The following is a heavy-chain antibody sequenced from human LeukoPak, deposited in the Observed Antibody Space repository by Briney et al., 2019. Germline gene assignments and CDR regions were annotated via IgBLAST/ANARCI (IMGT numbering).Heavy chain of an antibody. D-gene: IGHD1-20*01. J-gene: IGHJ4*02. CDR3: AKDSRLLTYYFDY. V-gene: IGHV3-33*06. CDR2: ICYDCSNK. CDR1: GFTLNKYG. Sequence: PGGSVRLSCAACGFTLNKYGMHWVRQATGKGVEWVAVICYDCSNKHYAYSVKCRFTISRDNSKNTLYLQMNSLIAEDTAVYYCAKDSRLLTYYFDYLGQGTLVTVSS.